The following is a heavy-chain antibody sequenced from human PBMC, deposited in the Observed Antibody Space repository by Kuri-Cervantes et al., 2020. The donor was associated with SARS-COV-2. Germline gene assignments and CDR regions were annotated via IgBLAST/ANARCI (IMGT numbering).Heavy chain of an antibody. Sequence: GSLRLSCTVSGYSISSGYYWGWIRQPPGKGLEWIGSIYHSGSTYYNPSLKSRVTISVDTSKNQCSLKLSCVTAADTAVYYCARSGSYPPWFDPWGQGTLVTVSS. CDR3: ARSGSYPPWFDP. CDR2: IYHSGST. V-gene: IGHV4-38-2*02. D-gene: IGHD1-26*01. J-gene: IGHJ5*02. CDR1: GYSISSGYY.